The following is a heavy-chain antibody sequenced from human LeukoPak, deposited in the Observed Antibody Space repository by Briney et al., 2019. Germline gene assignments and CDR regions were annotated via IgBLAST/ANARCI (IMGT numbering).Heavy chain of an antibody. Sequence: PGRSLRLSCAASGFTFSSYGMHWVRQAPGKGLEWVAVISYDGSNKYYADSVKGRFTISRDNSKNTLYLQMNSLRAEDRAIYYCAKGIFGVIHNGIDVWGQGTAVTVSS. J-gene: IGHJ6*02. CDR3: AKGIFGVIHNGIDV. V-gene: IGHV3-30*18. CDR1: GFTFSSYG. CDR2: ISYDGSNK. D-gene: IGHD3-3*01.